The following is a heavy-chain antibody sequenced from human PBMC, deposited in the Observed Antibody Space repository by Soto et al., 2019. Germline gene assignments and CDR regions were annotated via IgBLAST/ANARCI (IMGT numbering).Heavy chain of an antibody. D-gene: IGHD2-2*01. J-gene: IGHJ5*02. CDR3: ARIPVEFPYCSSTSCYSWFDP. CDR2: MNPYNGNT. CDR1: GYTFTSYD. V-gene: IGHV1-8*01. Sequence: ASVKVSCKASGYTFTSYDINWVRQATGQGLEWMGWMNPYNGNTGYAQKFQGRVTMTTDTSMSTAYMELRSLRSDDTAVYYCARIPVEFPYCSSTSCYSWFDPWGQGTLVTVSS.